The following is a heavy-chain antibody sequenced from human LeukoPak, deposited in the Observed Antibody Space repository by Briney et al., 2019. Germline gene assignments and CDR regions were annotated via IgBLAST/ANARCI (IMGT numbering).Heavy chain of an antibody. CDR2: IIPMLGTA. CDR3: ASHGGGNQEVHAFDI. D-gene: IGHD4-23*01. J-gene: IGHJ3*02. Sequence: SVKVSCKTSGGSFTRYAISWVRQTPGQGLEWIGGIIPMLGTANYAQKFQGRVTITADKSTSTAYMELSSLRSEDTAVYYCASHGGGNQEVHAFDIWGQGTMVTVSS. CDR1: GGSFTRYA. V-gene: IGHV1-69*10.